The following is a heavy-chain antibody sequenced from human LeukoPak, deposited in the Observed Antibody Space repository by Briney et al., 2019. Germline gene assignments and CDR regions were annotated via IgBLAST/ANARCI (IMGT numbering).Heavy chain of an antibody. Sequence: GASVKVSCKASGYTFTSYYMHWVRQAPGQGLEWMGIINPSGGSTSYAQKFQGRVTMTRDTSTSTVYMELSSLRSEDTAVYYCARALYVCSSTSCYLSRGRDTSWLRTYYYYYGMDVWGQGTTVTVSS. CDR2: INPSGGST. J-gene: IGHJ6*02. CDR1: GYTFTSYY. D-gene: IGHD2-2*01. V-gene: IGHV1-46*01. CDR3: ARALYVCSSTSCYLSRGRDTSWLRTYYYYYGMDV.